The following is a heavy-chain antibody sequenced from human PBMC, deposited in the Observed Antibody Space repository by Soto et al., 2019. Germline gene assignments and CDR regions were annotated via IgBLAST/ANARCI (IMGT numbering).Heavy chain of an antibody. Sequence: EVQLLESGGDLVQPGGSLRLSCVASGFDFSNYAVTCVRQAQGKGLEWVSSISRSSSVIYYADSVKGRFIISRDNSKNTLYLQMNSLRAEDTARYYCAKDPNGDYIGAFDDWGQGTLVTVSS. V-gene: IGHV3-23*01. CDR1: GFDFSNYA. CDR3: AKDPNGDYIGAFDD. D-gene: IGHD4-17*01. CDR2: ISRSSSVI. J-gene: IGHJ4*02.